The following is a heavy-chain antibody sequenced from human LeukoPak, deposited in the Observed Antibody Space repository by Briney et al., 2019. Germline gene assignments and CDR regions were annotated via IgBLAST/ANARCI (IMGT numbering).Heavy chain of an antibody. CDR1: GGSFSGYY. V-gene: IGHV4-34*01. CDR2: INHSGST. J-gene: IGHJ6*02. Sequence: SETLSLTCAVYGGSFSGYYWSWIRQPPGKGLEWIGEINHSGSTNYNPSLKSRVTISVDTSKNQFSLKLSSVTAADTAVYYCARASHDYTIYGIDVCGQGTTVTVSS. CDR3: ARASHDYTIYGIDV. D-gene: IGHD4-11*01.